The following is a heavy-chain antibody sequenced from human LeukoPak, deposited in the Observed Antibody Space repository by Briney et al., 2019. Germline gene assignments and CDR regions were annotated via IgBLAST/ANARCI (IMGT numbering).Heavy chain of an antibody. Sequence: PGRSLRLSCAASGFTFSSYGMHWVRQAPGKGLEWVAVIWYDGSNKYYADSEKGRFTISRDNSKNTLYLQMNSLRAEGTAVYYCARDHYCSSTSCYGGPGYYYGMDVWGQGTTVTVSS. V-gene: IGHV3-33*01. CDR3: ARDHYCSSTSCYGGPGYYYGMDV. CDR1: GFTFSSYG. D-gene: IGHD2-2*01. CDR2: IWYDGSNK. J-gene: IGHJ6*02.